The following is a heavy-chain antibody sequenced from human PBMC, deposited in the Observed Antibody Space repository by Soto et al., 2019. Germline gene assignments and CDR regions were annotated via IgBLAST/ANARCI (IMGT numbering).Heavy chain of an antibody. CDR2: ITGSGGST. J-gene: IGHJ6*04. Sequence: GGSLRLSCAASGFTFSNYAMTWVRQAPGKGLEWVSHITGSGGSTYYADSVKGRFTISRDNSKNTLYLQMNSLRAEDTAEYYCAAYRHRLNFYGMDAWGERTTVTVSS. CDR3: AAYRHRLNFYGMDA. V-gene: IGHV3-23*01. CDR1: GFTFSNYA.